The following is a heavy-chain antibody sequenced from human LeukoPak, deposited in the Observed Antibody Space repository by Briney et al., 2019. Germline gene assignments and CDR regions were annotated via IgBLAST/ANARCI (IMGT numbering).Heavy chain of an antibody. Sequence: GESLKISCKGSGFSFTHCWIGWVRQMPGKGLEWMGIIYPGDSGTRYSPSFQGQVTISADKSISTAYLLWSSLKASDTAMYYCARSLYGVNTWFDYWGQGTLVTVSS. J-gene: IGHJ4*02. V-gene: IGHV5-51*01. D-gene: IGHD4/OR15-4a*01. CDR1: GFSFTHCW. CDR3: ARSLYGVNTWFDY. CDR2: IYPGDSGT.